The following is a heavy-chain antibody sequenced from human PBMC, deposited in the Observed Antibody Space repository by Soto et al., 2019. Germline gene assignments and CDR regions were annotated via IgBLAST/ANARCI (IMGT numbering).Heavy chain of an antibody. CDR1: GFTFSSYD. J-gene: IGHJ6*02. CDR2: IGTAGDT. V-gene: IGHV3-13*01. Sequence: PGGSLRLSCAASGFTFSSYDMHWVRQATGKGLEWVSAIGTAGDTYYPGSVKGRFTISRENAKNSLYLQMNSLRAGDTAVYYCARGDWAAALSVWGQGTTVTVSS. CDR3: ARGDWAAALSV. D-gene: IGHD6-13*01.